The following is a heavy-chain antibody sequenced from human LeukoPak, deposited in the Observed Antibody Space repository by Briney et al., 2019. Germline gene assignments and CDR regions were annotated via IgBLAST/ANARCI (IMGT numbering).Heavy chain of an antibody. Sequence: ASVKVSCKASGYTFTGYYLHWVRQAPGQGLEWMGWINPNSGDTSYAQKFQGRVTLTRDTSISTAYMELSSLRSEDTAVYYCAAVPPKGGSYHVENAFDIWGQGTMVTVSS. CDR2: INPNSGDT. CDR1: GYTFTGYY. J-gene: IGHJ3*02. D-gene: IGHD1-26*01. V-gene: IGHV1-2*02. CDR3: AAVPPKGGSYHVENAFDI.